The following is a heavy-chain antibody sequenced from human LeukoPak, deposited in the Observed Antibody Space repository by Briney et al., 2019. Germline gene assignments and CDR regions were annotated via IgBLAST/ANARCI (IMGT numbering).Heavy chain of an antibody. CDR1: GGSISSSSYY. D-gene: IGHD6-13*01. Sequence: SETLSLTCTVSGGSISSSSYYWGWIRQPPGKGLEWIGSIYYSGSTYYNPSLKSRVTISVDTSKNQFSLKLSSVTAADTAVYYCARDRPGGSSLDYWGQGILVTVSS. CDR2: IYYSGST. CDR3: ARDRPGGSSLDY. J-gene: IGHJ4*02. V-gene: IGHV4-39*07.